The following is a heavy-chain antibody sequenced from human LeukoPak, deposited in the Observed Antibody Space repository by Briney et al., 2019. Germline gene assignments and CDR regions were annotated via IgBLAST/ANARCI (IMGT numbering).Heavy chain of an antibody. CDR3: AKRDCDGDCYSHFHH. J-gene: IGHJ4*02. CDR1: GFTFSRFG. D-gene: IGHD2-21*02. V-gene: IGHV3-30*02. Sequence: GGSPRLSCAASGFTFSRFGMHWVRQAPGKGLEWVALIRYDGRDKYYGDSVKGRFTISRDNSKNTLYLQINSLRTEDTAVYYCAKRDCDGDCYSHFHHWGRGTLVTVSS. CDR2: IRYDGRDK.